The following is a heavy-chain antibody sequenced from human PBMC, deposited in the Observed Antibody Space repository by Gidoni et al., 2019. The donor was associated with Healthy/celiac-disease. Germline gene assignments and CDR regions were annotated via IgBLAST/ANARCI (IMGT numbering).Heavy chain of an antibody. J-gene: IGHJ3*02. CDR3: ARLEQDFGVVIISAFDI. D-gene: IGHD3-3*01. CDR2: IYYSGST. V-gene: IGHV4-39*01. CDR1: GGSISSSSYY. Sequence: QLQLQESGPGLVKPSETLSLTCTVSGGSISSSSYYWGWIRQPPGKGLEWIGSIYYSGSTYYNPSLKSRVTISVDTSKNQFSLKLSSVTAADTAVYYCARLEQDFGVVIISAFDIWGQGTMVTVSS.